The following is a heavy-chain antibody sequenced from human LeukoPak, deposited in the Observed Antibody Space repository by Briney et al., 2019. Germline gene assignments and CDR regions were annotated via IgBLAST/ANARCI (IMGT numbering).Heavy chain of an antibody. J-gene: IGHJ4*02. D-gene: IGHD6-19*01. V-gene: IGHV3-30*04. Sequence: GGSLRLSCAASRFTFSNYAMHWVRQAPGKGLEWVAVISYDGSNKYYADSVKGRFTISRDNSKNTLYLQMNSLRAEDTAVYYCAREREGYSSGWYDWGQGTLVTVSS. CDR2: ISYDGSNK. CDR3: AREREGYSSGWYD. CDR1: RFTFSNYA.